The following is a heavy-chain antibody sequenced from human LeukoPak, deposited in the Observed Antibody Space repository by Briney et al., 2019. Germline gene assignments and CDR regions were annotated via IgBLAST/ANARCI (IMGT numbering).Heavy chain of an antibody. Sequence: PSETLSLTCSVSGASISRDYWSWIRQPPEKGLEWIGYFHYSGNTNYNPSLSSRITMSVDTSRNQFSLRLNSVTAADTAVYYCARRAAALDYWGQGTLVTVSS. CDR3: ARRAAALDY. D-gene: IGHD6-13*01. J-gene: IGHJ4*02. V-gene: IGHV4-59*08. CDR2: FHYSGNT. CDR1: GASISRDY.